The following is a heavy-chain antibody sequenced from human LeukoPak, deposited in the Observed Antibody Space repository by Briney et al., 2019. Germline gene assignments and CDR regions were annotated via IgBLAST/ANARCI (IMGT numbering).Heavy chain of an antibody. CDR1: GFTFTSYS. J-gene: IGHJ4*02. D-gene: IGHD3-22*01. CDR2: ISSRSNYI. V-gene: IGHV3-21*01. Sequence: GGSLRLSWAAAGFTFTSYSMNWVRLAPGKGLEWVSCISSRSNYIYYADSVKGRFTISRDNAKNSLYLQMNSLRAEDTAVYYCVRDRGRYDSSGYYYEGYFDYWGQGTLVTVSS. CDR3: VRDRGRYDSSGYYYEGYFDY.